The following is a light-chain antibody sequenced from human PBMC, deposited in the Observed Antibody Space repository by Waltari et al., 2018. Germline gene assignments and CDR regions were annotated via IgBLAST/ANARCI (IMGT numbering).Light chain of an antibody. J-gene: IGLJ1*01. CDR2: DVN. V-gene: IGLV2-11*01. Sequence: QSALAQPRSVSGSPGQSVTISCTGSSSNVGGYNYVSWYQQSPGQAPKLMLYDVNKRPSGVPHRFSGSKSGDTASLTISGLQAEDEADYYCCSYAGSYTYVFGTGTKVTV. CDR1: SSNVGGYNY. CDR3: CSYAGSYTYV.